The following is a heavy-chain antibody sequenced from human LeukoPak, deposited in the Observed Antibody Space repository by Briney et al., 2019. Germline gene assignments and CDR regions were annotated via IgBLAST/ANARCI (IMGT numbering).Heavy chain of an antibody. CDR2: IKSKTDGGTT. CDR1: GFTFSNAW. J-gene: IGHJ6*02. Sequence: NPGGSLRLSCAASGFTFSNAWMSWVRQAPGKGLEWVGRIKSKTDGGTTDYAAPVKGRFTISRDDSKNTLYLQMNSLKTEDTAVYYCTTDLPRYYYGSGIYYGMDVWGQGTTVTVSS. D-gene: IGHD3-10*01. V-gene: IGHV3-15*01. CDR3: TTDLPRYYYGSGIYYGMDV.